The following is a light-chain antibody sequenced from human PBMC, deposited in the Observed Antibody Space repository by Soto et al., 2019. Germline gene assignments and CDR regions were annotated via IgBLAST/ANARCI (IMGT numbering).Light chain of an antibody. V-gene: IGLV2-14*03. Sequence: QSALTQPASVSGSPVQSITISCTGTSSDVGGYNYVSWYQHHPGKAPKLLIYDVSNRPSGISNRFSGSKSDNTASLTISGLQPEDEADYYCSSYTTSNTRQIVFGTGTNVTVL. J-gene: IGLJ1*01. CDR1: SSDVGGYNY. CDR2: DVS. CDR3: SSYTTSNTRQIV.